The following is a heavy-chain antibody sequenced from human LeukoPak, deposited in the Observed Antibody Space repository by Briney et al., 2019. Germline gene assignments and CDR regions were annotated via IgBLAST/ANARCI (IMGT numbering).Heavy chain of an antibody. CDR2: IYTSGST. CDR1: GGSISSGDYF. J-gene: IGHJ2*01. CDR3: ARDPGYLYFDL. V-gene: IGHV4-61*02. D-gene: IGHD2-8*02. Sequence: SQTLSLTCTVSGGSISSGDYFWSWIRQPAGKGLEWIGRIYTSGSTNYNPSLKSRVTMSVDTSKNQFSLKLSSVTAADTAVYYCARDPGYLYFDLWGRGTLVTVSS.